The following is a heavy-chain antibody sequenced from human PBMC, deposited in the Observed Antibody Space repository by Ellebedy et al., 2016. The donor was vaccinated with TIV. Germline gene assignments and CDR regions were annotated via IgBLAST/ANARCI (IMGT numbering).Heavy chain of an antibody. V-gene: IGHV1-69*13. Sequence: SSVKVSCXASGGTFSTSGITWVRHAPGQGLEWLGMIVPMFGTTDYSQRFQGRVTITADESTSTAYMELSSLGSDDTAVYYCAGADGGSSFPYSNIESWGHGTPVTVSS. CDR2: IVPMFGTT. J-gene: IGHJ5*01. CDR1: GGTFSTSG. D-gene: IGHD2/OR15-2a*01. CDR3: AGADGGSSFPYSNIES.